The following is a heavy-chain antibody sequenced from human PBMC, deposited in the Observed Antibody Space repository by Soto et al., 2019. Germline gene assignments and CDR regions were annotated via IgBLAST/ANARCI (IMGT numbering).Heavy chain of an antibody. CDR1: GYTFTSYG. D-gene: IGHD3-3*01. V-gene: IGHV1-18*01. J-gene: IGHJ5*02. CDR3: ARDPPEFWSGSIRANWFDP. Sequence: ASVKVSCKASGYTFTSYGISWVRQAPGQGLEWMGWISAYNGNTNYAQKLQGRVTMTTDTSTSTAYMELRSLRSDDTAVYYCARDPPEFWSGSIRANWFDPWGQGILVTVAS. CDR2: ISAYNGNT.